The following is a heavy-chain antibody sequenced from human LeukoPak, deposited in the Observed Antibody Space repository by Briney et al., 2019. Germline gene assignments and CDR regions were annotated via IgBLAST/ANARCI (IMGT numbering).Heavy chain of an antibody. CDR2: ISASGYST. CDR1: GFTFSSYA. V-gene: IGHV3-23*01. J-gene: IGHJ4*02. CDR3: AKERASYGVPGLFDY. Sequence: GGSLRLSCAASGFTFSSYALSWVRQAPGKGLEWVSAISASGYSTHYADSVKGRFTISRDNSKNTLYLQMNSLRAEDTAVYYCAKERASYGVPGLFDYWGQRTLVTVSS. D-gene: IGHD5-18*01.